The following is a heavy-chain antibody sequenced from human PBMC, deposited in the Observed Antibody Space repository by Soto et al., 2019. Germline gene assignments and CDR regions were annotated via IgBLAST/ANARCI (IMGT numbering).Heavy chain of an antibody. Sequence: QVQLQESGPGLVKPSETLSLTCSVSSGSISTYYWSWVRQPPGKGLEWIGYIYYTGSTNYNPSLESRVTISLDTSKNQFSLILISVSAADTAVYYCARSWGYASGISYWGQGTPVTVSS. CDR1: SGSISTYY. D-gene: IGHD3-10*01. V-gene: IGHV4-59*08. CDR2: IYYTGST. CDR3: ARSWGYASGISY. J-gene: IGHJ4*02.